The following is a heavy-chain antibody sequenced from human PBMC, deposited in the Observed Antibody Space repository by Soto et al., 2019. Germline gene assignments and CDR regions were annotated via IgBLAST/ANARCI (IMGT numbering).Heavy chain of an antibody. Sequence: QVQLVQSGAEVKKPGSSVRVSCKASGDTFTFYSINWVRQAPGLGLEWMGRINPILSMSNYAQRFQGRVTMTADKSTSPADRGLSSLRSEDTAMYYCASSYGSGYRAFDYWGQGALVTVSS. CDR3: ASSYGSGYRAFDY. CDR1: GDTFTFYS. D-gene: IGHD3-10*01. J-gene: IGHJ4*02. CDR2: INPILSMS. V-gene: IGHV1-69*02.